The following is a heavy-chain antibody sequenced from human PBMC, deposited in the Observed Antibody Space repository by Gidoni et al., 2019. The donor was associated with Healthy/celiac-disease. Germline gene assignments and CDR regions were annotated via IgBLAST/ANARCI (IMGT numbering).Heavy chain of an antibody. D-gene: IGHD2-8*01. Sequence: VHLVQSGAEVQKPGASVKLSSQASGSTFICCYTPWVRQDPGQGLEWMGWINPNSGGTNYAQKFQGWGTTTRDTAISTAYMELSRLRSDDTAVYYCARDGGYCTNGVCYTAHYYYYYGMDVWGQGTTVTVSS. J-gene: IGHJ6*02. V-gene: IGHV1-2*04. CDR1: GSTFICCY. CDR3: ARDGGYCTNGVCYTAHYYYYYGMDV. CDR2: INPNSGGT.